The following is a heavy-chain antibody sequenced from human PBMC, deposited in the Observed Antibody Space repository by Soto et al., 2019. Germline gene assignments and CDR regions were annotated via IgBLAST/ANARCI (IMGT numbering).Heavy chain of an antibody. CDR3: AKGGHSSSWYFDY. Sequence: GGSLRLSCAASGFTFSSYGMHWVRQAPGKGLEWVAVISYDGSNKYYADSVKGRFTISRDNSKNTLYLQMNSLRAEDTAVYYCAKGGHSSSWYFDYWGQGNLVTVSS. CDR1: GFTFSSYG. J-gene: IGHJ4*02. V-gene: IGHV3-30*18. D-gene: IGHD6-13*01. CDR2: ISYDGSNK.